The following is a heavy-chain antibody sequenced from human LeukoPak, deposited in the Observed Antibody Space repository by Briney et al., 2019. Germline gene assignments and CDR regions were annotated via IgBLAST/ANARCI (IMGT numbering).Heavy chain of an antibody. D-gene: IGHD3-22*01. CDR1: GFTFSSYS. CDR3: AKSLHDSSGYYYFDY. CDR2: ISWNSGNI. V-gene: IGHV3-9*03. J-gene: IGHJ4*02. Sequence: GESLTLSCAASGFTFSSYSMNWVRQAPGKGLEWVSGISWNSGNIGYADSVKGRFTISRDNAKNSLYLQMNSLRAEDMALYYCAKSLHDSSGYYYFDYWGQGTLVTVSS.